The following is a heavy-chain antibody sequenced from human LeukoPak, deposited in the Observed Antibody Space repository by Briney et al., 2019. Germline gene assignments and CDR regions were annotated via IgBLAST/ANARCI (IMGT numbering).Heavy chain of an antibody. CDR3: ARDYKFGKLDSSGWYDY. Sequence: PGGSLRLSCAASGFTFSSYGMNWVRQAPGKGLEWVSYISSSSSTIYYADSVKGRFTISRDNAKNSLYLQMNSLRDEDTAVYYCARDYKFGKLDSSGWYDYWGQGTLVTVSS. CDR2: ISSSSSTI. CDR1: GFTFSSYG. V-gene: IGHV3-48*02. D-gene: IGHD6-19*01. J-gene: IGHJ4*02.